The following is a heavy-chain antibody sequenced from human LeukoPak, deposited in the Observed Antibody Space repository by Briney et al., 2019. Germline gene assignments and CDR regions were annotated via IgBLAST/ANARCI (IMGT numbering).Heavy chain of an antibody. Sequence: GGSLRLSCAASGFIFSSYWMHWVRQAPGKGLVWVSRINSDGSSTSYADSVKGRFTISRDNAKNTLYLQMNSLRAEDTAVYYCGRGFSIVPAGIPDYWGLGTLVTVSS. CDR3: GRGFSIVPAGIPDY. CDR1: GFIFSSYW. CDR2: INSDGSST. J-gene: IGHJ4*02. V-gene: IGHV3-74*01. D-gene: IGHD2-2*02.